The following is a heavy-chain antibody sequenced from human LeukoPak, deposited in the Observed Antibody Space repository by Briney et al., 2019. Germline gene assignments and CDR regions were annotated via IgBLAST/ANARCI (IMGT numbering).Heavy chain of an antibody. CDR3: VNLGYSD. V-gene: IGHV3-7*01. J-gene: IGHJ4*02. Sequence: GGSLRLSCEASGFSFSVAWMTCVRQPPGKGREWLATIKNDGSDKYYVDSVKGRFTLYRDNAKNLVYLKINSLRVEDTAVYYCVNLGYSDGGQGTLVTVSS. CDR1: GFSFSVAW. CDR2: IKNDGSDK. D-gene: IGHD5-12*01.